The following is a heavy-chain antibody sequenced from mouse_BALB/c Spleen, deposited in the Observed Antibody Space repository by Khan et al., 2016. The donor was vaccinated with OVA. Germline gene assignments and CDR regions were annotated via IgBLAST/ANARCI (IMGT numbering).Heavy chain of an antibody. CDR2: SRNKPNGYTK. Sequence: EVELVESGGGLVQPGGSLRLSCATSGFTFTDYYMSWVRQSPGKALEWLGFSRNKPNGYTKDYSASVKGRFTISRDNSQSILYLQMNTLRAEDSATYYCARDRNDGYYWYFDVWGAGTTVTVSS. J-gene: IGHJ1*01. D-gene: IGHD2-3*01. CDR3: ARDRNDGYYWYFDV. CDR1: GFTFTDYY. V-gene: IGHV7-3*02.